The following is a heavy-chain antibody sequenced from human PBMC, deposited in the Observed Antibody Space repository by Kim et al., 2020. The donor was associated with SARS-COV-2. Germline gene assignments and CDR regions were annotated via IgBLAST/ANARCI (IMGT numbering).Heavy chain of an antibody. CDR1: GFTFSSYA. Sequence: GGSLRLFCAASGFTFSSYAMSWVRQAPGKGLEWVSAISGSGGSTYYADSVKGRFTISRDNSKNTLYLQMNSLRAEDTAVYYCAKARRRGWGIVVVVAATPFDYWGQGTLVTVSS. V-gene: IGHV3-23*01. J-gene: IGHJ4*02. CDR3: AKARRRGWGIVVVVAATPFDY. CDR2: ISGSGGST. D-gene: IGHD2-15*01.